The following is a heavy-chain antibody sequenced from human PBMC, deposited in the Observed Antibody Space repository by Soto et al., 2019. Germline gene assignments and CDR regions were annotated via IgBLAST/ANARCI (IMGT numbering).Heavy chain of an antibody. CDR1: SGSISSSSYY. Sequence: QLQLQESGPGLVKPSETLSLTCTVSSGSISSSSYYWGWIRQPPGKGLEWIGTIYYSGSTNYNPSLKSRFTISVDTSKNQFSLKLSSVTAADTAVYYCAQESLDAFAVWGQGTVVTVSS. CDR2: IYYSGST. V-gene: IGHV4-39*01. D-gene: IGHD3-10*01. J-gene: IGHJ3*01. CDR3: AQESLDAFAV.